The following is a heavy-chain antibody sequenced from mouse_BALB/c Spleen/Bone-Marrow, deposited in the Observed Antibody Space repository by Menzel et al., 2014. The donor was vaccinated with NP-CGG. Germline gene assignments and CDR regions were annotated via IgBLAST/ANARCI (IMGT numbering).Heavy chain of an antibody. J-gene: IGHJ4*01. CDR3: TRLPH. D-gene: IGHD5-1*01. CDR1: GYTFTSYY. Sequence: VQRVESGAELVKPGASVKLSCKASGYTFTSYYMYWVKQRPGQGLEWIGEINPSNGGTNFNEKFKSRATLTVDKSSSTAYMQLSGLTSEDSAVYYCTRLPHWGQGTSVTVSS. V-gene: IGHV1S81*02. CDR2: INPSNGGT.